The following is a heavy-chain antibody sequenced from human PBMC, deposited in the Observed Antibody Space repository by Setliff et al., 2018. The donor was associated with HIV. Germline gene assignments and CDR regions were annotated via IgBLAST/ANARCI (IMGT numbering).Heavy chain of an antibody. D-gene: IGHD3-22*01. CDR3: ARDPSPYYSDDSGYPDDAFDI. Sequence: ASVKVSCKASGDTFSSYAISWVRQAPGQGLEWMGVIIPMFRSANYAQNFQGRVTITADESTSTAYMELSSLRSEDTAVYYCARDPSPYYSDDSGYPDDAFDIWGQGTMVTVSS. J-gene: IGHJ3*02. CDR1: GDTFSSYA. CDR2: IIPMFRSA. V-gene: IGHV1-69*13.